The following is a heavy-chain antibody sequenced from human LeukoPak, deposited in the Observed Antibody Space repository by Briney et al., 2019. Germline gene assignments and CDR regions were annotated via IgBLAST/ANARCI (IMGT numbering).Heavy chain of an antibody. CDR2: IKQDGSEK. Sequence: GGSLRLSCAASGFTFSSYSMNWVRQAPGKGLEWVANIKQDGSEKYYVDSVKGRFTISRDNAKNSLYLQMNSLRAEDTAVYYCATAYYDYVWGSPDYWGQGTLVTVSS. J-gene: IGHJ4*02. D-gene: IGHD3-16*01. CDR3: ATAYYDYVWGSPDY. CDR1: GFTFSSYS. V-gene: IGHV3-7*01.